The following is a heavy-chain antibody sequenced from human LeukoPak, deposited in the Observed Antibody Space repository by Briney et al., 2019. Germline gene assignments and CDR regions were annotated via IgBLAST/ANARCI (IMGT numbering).Heavy chain of an antibody. CDR3: ATRGDILTGYPYYFDY. CDR2: ISNSGGDK. D-gene: IGHD3-9*01. J-gene: IGHJ4*02. Sequence: GGSLRLSCAASGFTFSNYAMSWVRQAPGRGLEWVLVISNSGGDKQYADSVKGRFTISRDNSKNTLYLQMNSLRAEDTAVYYCATRGDILTGYPYYFDYWGQGTLVTVSS. CDR1: GFTFSNYA. V-gene: IGHV3-23*01.